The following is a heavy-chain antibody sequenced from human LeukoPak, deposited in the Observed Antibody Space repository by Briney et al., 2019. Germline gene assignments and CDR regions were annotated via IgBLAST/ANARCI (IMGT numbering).Heavy chain of an antibody. J-gene: IGHJ3*02. D-gene: IGHD1-26*01. CDR1: GFTFSSYG. CDR3: TTEVLEGATDGTFDI. Sequence: GGSLRLSCAASGFTFSSYGMHWVRQAPGKGLEWVAVIWYDGSNKYYADSVKGRFTISRDNSKNTLYLQMNSLRAEDTAVYYCTTEVLEGATDGTFDIWGQGTMVTVSS. CDR2: IWYDGSNK. V-gene: IGHV3-33*01.